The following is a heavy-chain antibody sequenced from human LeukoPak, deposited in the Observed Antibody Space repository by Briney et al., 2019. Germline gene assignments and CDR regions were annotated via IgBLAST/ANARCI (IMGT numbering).Heavy chain of an antibody. Sequence: GGSLRLSCAASGFTFSSYAMRWVRQAPGKGLEWGSAISGSGGRTYYADSGKGRFSISRDNSKNTLYLQMNSLRAEDTAVYYCAKDRIAARNFDYWGQGTLVTVSS. CDR2: ISGSGGRT. CDR1: GFTFSSYA. D-gene: IGHD6-6*01. CDR3: AKDRIAARNFDY. J-gene: IGHJ4*02. V-gene: IGHV3-23*01.